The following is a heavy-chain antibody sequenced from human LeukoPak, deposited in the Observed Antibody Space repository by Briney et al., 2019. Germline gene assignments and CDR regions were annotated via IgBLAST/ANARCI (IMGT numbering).Heavy chain of an antibody. Sequence: PGGSLRLSCSASGFTFSGYAMHWLRQAPGKGLEYVSAISSIGDNTYYADSVKGRFTISRDNSKNTLYLQMSSLRPEDTAVYYCVKIPGSYSIDYWGQGTLVTVSS. CDR2: ISSIGDNT. D-gene: IGHD3-10*01. V-gene: IGHV3-64D*06. CDR3: VKIPGSYSIDY. J-gene: IGHJ4*02. CDR1: GFTFSGYA.